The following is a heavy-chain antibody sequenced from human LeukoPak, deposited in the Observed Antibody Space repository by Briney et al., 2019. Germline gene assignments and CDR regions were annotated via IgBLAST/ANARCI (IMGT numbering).Heavy chain of an antibody. J-gene: IGHJ6*02. V-gene: IGHV1-24*01. CDR2: FDPEDGET. Sequence: ASVKVSCKVSGCTLTELSMHWVRQAPGKGLEWMGGFDPEDGETIYAQKFQGRVTITADKSTSTAYMELSSLRSEDTAVYYCARDIMVRGVISYYYGMDVWGQGTTVTVSS. CDR3: ARDIMVRGVISYYYGMDV. D-gene: IGHD3-10*01. CDR1: GCTLTELS.